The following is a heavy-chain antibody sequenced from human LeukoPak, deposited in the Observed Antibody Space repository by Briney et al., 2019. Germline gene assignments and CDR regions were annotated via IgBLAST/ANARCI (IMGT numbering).Heavy chain of an antibody. D-gene: IGHD4-17*01. CDR2: ISHSGST. Sequence: SETLSLTCAVYGGSFSGYYWSWIRQPPGKGLEWIGEISHSGSTNYNPSLKSRVTISVDTSKNQFSLKLSSVTAADTAVYYCARGTGSADGLYGDYVWAFDYWGQGTLVTVSS. CDR1: GGSFSGYY. V-gene: IGHV4-34*01. J-gene: IGHJ4*02. CDR3: ARGTGSADGLYGDYVWAFDY.